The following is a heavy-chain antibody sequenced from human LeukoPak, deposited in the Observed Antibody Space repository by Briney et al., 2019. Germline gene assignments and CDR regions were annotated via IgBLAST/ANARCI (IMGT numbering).Heavy chain of an antibody. CDR3: ARCVGGMYRAFDI. Sequence: PGGSLRLSCAASGFTFSSHVVSWVRQAPGKGLEWVSGISASGGTTYYADSVKGRFTISRDNSKNTLYLQMNSLRAEDTAVYYCARCVGGMYRAFDIWGQGTMVTVSS. V-gene: IGHV3-23*01. CDR1: GFTFSSHV. CDR2: ISASGGTT. D-gene: IGHD2-15*01. J-gene: IGHJ3*02.